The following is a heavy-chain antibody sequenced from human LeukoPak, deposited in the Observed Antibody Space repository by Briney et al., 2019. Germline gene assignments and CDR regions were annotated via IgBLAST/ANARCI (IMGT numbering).Heavy chain of an antibody. CDR3: ARDRVGGIVGIDY. Sequence: GGSLRLSCAASGFTFSSYSMNWVRQAPGKGLEWVSSISSSSSYIYYADSVKGRFTISRDNAKNSLYLQMNSLRAEDTAVYYCARDRVGGIVGIDYWGQGTLVTVSS. D-gene: IGHD1-26*01. V-gene: IGHV3-21*01. J-gene: IGHJ4*02. CDR1: GFTFSSYS. CDR2: ISSSSSYI.